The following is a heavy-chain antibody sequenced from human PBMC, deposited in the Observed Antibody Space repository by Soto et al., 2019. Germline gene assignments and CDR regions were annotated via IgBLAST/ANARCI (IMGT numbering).Heavy chain of an antibody. D-gene: IGHD7-27*01. CDR3: ARDTGEGTFDF. CDR1: GYTFSSYA. V-gene: IGHV1-3*01. J-gene: IGHJ4*02. Sequence: QVHLVQSGAEVRKPGASVKVSCKASGYTFSSYAMHWVRQAPGQRLEWMGWINAGYGNTKSSQKFQDRVTISRDTSASTAYMEVTRLRSEDTAVYYGARDTGEGTFDFWGQGTLVTVSS. CDR2: INAGYGNT.